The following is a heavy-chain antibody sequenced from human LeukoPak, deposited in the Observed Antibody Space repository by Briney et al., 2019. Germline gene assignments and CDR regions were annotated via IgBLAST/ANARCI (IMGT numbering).Heavy chain of an antibody. CDR2: INRDGSQI. V-gene: IGHV3-7*01. D-gene: IGHD3-10*01. CDR1: GFTLSTSW. Sequence: HPGGSLRLSCAASGFTLSTSWMTWVRQAPGKGLEWVTNINRDGSQIDYMDSVKGRFTISRDSANNALYLQMNSLRAEDTAVYYCASGGLTAGFDYWGQGTLVTVSS. CDR3: ASGGLTAGFDY. J-gene: IGHJ4*02.